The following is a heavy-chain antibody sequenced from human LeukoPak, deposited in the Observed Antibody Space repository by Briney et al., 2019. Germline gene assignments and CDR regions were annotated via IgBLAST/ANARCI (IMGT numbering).Heavy chain of an antibody. CDR1: GFTFSDYY. CDR3: AVDWGSPLDIYMDV. D-gene: IGHD3/OR15-3a*01. Sequence: GGSLRLSCAASGFTFSDYYMSWIRQAPGKGLEWVSYISSSGSTIYYADSVKGRFTISRDNAKNSLYLQMNSLRAEDTAVYYCAVDWGSPLDIYMDVWGKGTTVTVSS. J-gene: IGHJ6*03. V-gene: IGHV3-11*01. CDR2: ISSSGSTI.